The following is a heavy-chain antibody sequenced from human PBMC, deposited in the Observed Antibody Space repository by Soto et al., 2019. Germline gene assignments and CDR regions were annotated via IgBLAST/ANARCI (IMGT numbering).Heavy chain of an antibody. J-gene: IGHJ5*01. V-gene: IGHV4-59*01. CDR2: IHYSGST. Sequence: QPPGKGLEWIGDIHYSGSTNYKPTIKSRVTISVDTSKNQLSLNLSSVTAADTAVYYSTRKIRSYFNVVNAWEQVTTSPDS. D-gene: IGHD2-8*01. CDR3: TRKIRSYFNVVNAWEQVTTSPDS.